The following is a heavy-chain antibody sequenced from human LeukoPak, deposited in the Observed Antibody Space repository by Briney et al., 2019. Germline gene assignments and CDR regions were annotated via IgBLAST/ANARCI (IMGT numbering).Heavy chain of an antibody. CDR3: ARVGWELRLYYYYGMDV. CDR1: GGSISSRNYY. Sequence: SETLSLTCTVSGGSISSRNYYWGWIRQTPGKGLEWIGSIYSSGSTYYNPSLKSPFTISVDTSKNQFSLKLSSVTAADTAVYYCARVGWELRLYYYYGMDVWGQGTTVTVSS. CDR2: IYSSGST. J-gene: IGHJ6*02. V-gene: IGHV4-39*07. D-gene: IGHD1-26*01.